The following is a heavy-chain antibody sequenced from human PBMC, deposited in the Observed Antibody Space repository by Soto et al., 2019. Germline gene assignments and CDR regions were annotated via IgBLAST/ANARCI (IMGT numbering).Heavy chain of an antibody. CDR3: AKDLLQWLVVGHDAFDI. D-gene: IGHD6-19*01. CDR2: ITASGDST. Sequence: EVQLLESGGGLVQPGGSLRLSWVASGFTLTTYGLNGVRQVPGKGLEWVSGITASGDSTFNADSVKGRFTISRDNSKNTLYLQMNSLRAEDTAVYYCAKDLLQWLVVGHDAFDIWGQGTMVTVSS. J-gene: IGHJ3*02. CDR1: GFTLTTYG. V-gene: IGHV3-23*01.